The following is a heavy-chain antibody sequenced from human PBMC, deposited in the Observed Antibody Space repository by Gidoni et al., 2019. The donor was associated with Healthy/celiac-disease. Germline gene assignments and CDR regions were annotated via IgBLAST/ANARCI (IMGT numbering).Heavy chain of an antibody. V-gene: IGHV4-59*01. CDR1: GASISSYS. Sequence: QVQLQESGPGLVKPSATLSLACTASGASISSYSWSWIRQPPGKGLEWMGYIYYSGSTNYNPSIKSRVTISVDTSKNQFSLKLSSVTAADTAVYYCARSPSPRENWFDPWGQGTLVTVSS. CDR3: ARSPSPRENWFDP. J-gene: IGHJ5*02. CDR2: IYYSGST.